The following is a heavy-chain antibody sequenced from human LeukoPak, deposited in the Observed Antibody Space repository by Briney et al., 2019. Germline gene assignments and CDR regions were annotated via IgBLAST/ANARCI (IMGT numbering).Heavy chain of an antibody. Sequence: PSQTLSLTCTVSVGSISSGSYYWSWIRQPAGKGLELIGRIYTSGITNYNPSLKIRVTISVDTANNQSSLTLSSVTAGDTAVYYCARVYGDSTGVDYWGQGTLVTVSS. D-gene: IGHD4-17*01. J-gene: IGHJ4*02. CDR2: IYTSGIT. CDR1: VGSISSGSYY. V-gene: IGHV4-61*02. CDR3: ARVYGDSTGVDY.